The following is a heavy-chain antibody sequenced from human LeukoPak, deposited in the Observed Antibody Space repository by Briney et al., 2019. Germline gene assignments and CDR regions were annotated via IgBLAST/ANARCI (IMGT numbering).Heavy chain of an antibody. Sequence: GGSLRLSCAASGFTFSSYEMNWVCQAPGKGLDWVSVISDGGSTYYADSVRGRFTISRDNSKNTLFLQMNSLRVEDTAVYYCARGVFNWGQGTLVTVSS. CDR1: GFTFSSYE. V-gene: IGHV3-53*01. CDR2: ISDGGST. D-gene: IGHD3-10*01. CDR3: ARGVFN. J-gene: IGHJ4*02.